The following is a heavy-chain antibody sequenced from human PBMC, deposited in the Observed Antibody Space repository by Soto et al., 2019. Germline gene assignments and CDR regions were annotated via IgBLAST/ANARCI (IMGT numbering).Heavy chain of an antibody. CDR1: GYTFTSYG. Sequence: QVQLVQSGAEVKKPGASVKVSCKASGYTFTSYGISWVRQAPGQGLEWMGWISAYNGNTNYAQKPQGRVTITTATATRTAYMELRSLRSDDTAVYYCARGRGGNWGWYYYYYGMDVWGQGTTVTVSS. D-gene: IGHD7-27*01. J-gene: IGHJ6*02. CDR3: ARGRGGNWGWYYYYYGMDV. CDR2: ISAYNGNT. V-gene: IGHV1-18*01.